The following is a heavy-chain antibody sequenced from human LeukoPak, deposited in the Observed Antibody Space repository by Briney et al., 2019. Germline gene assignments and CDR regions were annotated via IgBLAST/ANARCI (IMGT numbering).Heavy chain of an antibody. CDR3: VRVMIYYIYV. CDR1: EFTFRNYE. Sequence: PGGSLRLSCAASEFTFRNYEINWVRQAPGKGLEWVSYISSSGGDIYYADSVKGRFTISRDNAKNSVYLQMDSLRAEDTAVYYCVRVMIYYIYVWGRGTTVTVSS. J-gene: IGHJ6*03. D-gene: IGHD3/OR15-3a*01. V-gene: IGHV3-48*03. CDR2: ISSSGGDI.